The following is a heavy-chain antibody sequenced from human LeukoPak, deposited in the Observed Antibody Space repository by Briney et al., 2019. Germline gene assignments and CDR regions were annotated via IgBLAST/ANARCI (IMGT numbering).Heavy chain of an antibody. CDR1: GFTFRSYG. CDR3: AKIKTTVVNDAFDI. J-gene: IGHJ3*02. Sequence: GGSLRLSCAVSGFTFRSYGMHWVRQIPGKELVWVSHINTDGSRTMYADSVKGRFTISRDNAKNSLYLQMNSLRAEDTALYYCAKIKTTVVNDAFDIWGQGTMVTVSS. D-gene: IGHD4-23*01. V-gene: IGHV3-74*03. CDR2: INTDGSRT.